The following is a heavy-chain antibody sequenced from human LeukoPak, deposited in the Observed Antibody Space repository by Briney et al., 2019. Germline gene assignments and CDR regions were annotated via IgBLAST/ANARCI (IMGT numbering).Heavy chain of an antibody. CDR3: AKDSGMVYAILDPPFDY. D-gene: IGHD2-8*01. Sequence: LPGGSLRLSCAASGFTFSSYGMHRVRQAPGKGLEWVAFIRYDGSNKDYADSVKGRFTISRDNSKNTLYLQMNSLRAEDTAVYYCAKDSGMVYAILDPPFDYWGQGTLVTVSS. J-gene: IGHJ4*02. CDR1: GFTFSSYG. CDR2: IRYDGSNK. V-gene: IGHV3-30*02.